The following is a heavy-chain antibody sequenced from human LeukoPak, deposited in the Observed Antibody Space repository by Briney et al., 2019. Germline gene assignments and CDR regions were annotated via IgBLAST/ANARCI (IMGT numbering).Heavy chain of an antibody. CDR3: TTDRDILTGYYTDY. J-gene: IGHJ4*02. CDR2: IKSKTDGGTT. V-gene: IGHV3-15*01. Sequence: GGSLRLSCAASGFTFSNAWMSWVRQAPGKGLEWVGRIKSKTDGGTTDYAVPVKGRFTISRDDSKNTLYLQMNSLKTEDTAVYYCTTDRDILTGYYTDYWGQGTLVTVSS. D-gene: IGHD3-9*01. CDR1: GFTFSNAW.